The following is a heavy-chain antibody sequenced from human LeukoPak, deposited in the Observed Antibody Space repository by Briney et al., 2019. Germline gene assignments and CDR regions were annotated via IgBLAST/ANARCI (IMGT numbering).Heavy chain of an antibody. CDR1: GGTFSSYA. Sequence: SVKVSCKASGGTFSSYAISWVRQAPGQGLEWMGGIFPIFGTANYAQKFQGRVTITTDESTSTAYMELSSLRSEDTAVYYCARGPFTWIQLWLGGAFDIWGQGTMVTVSS. V-gene: IGHV1-69*05. CDR3: ARGPFTWIQLWLGGAFDI. J-gene: IGHJ3*02. CDR2: IFPIFGTA. D-gene: IGHD5-18*01.